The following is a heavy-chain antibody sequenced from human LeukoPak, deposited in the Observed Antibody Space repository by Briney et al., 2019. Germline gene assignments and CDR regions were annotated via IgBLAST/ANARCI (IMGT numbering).Heavy chain of an antibody. J-gene: IGHJ1*01. D-gene: IGHD1-26*01. CDR2: ISSSGSTI. V-gene: IGHV3-48*03. CDR3: AKDGVVGALNTYFQH. Sequence: GGSLRLSCAASGFTFSSYEMNWVRQAPGKGLEWVSYISSSGSTIYYADSVKGRFTISRDNSKNTLYLQMNSLRAEDTAVYYCAKDGVVGALNTYFQHWGQGTLVTVSS. CDR1: GFTFSSYE.